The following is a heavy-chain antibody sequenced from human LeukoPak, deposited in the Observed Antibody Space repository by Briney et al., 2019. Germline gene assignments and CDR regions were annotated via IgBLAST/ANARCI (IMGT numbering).Heavy chain of an antibody. D-gene: IGHD3-22*01. Sequence: SVKVSCKASGGIFSSYAISWVRQAPGQGLEWMGRIIPILGIANYAQKFQGRVTITADKSTSTAYMELSSLRSEDTAVYYCARGLYDSSGYRDAFDIWGQGTMVTVSS. J-gene: IGHJ3*02. CDR1: GGIFSSYA. CDR3: ARGLYDSSGYRDAFDI. CDR2: IIPILGIA. V-gene: IGHV1-69*04.